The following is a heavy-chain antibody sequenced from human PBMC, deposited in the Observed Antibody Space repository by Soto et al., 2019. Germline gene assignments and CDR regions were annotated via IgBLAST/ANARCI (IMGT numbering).Heavy chain of an antibody. Sequence: SETLSLTCSVSGGSMSGSGNHWGWIRQPPGKGLEWIGSIFYTGITHYTPSLNSRVTISIDTSRNQFSLKLTSVTAADTAVYYRARHDRAPDDSSLNWFDPWGQGILVT. CDR2: IFYTGIT. V-gene: IGHV4-39*01. D-gene: IGHD3-16*01. J-gene: IGHJ5*02. CDR1: GGSMSGSGNH. CDR3: ARHDRAPDDSSLNWFDP.